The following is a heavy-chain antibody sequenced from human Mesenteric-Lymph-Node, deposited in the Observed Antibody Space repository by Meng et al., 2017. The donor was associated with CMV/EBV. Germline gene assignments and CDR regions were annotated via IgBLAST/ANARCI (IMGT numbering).Heavy chain of an antibody. V-gene: IGHV3-33*08. CDR3: ARHWDV. J-gene: IGHJ6*02. CDR1: GFTFSSYS. Sequence: GGSLRLSCAASGFTFSSYSMNWVRQAPGKGLEWVAFIRYDGSNKYYADSVKGRFTISRDNAKNSLYLQMNSLRADDTAVYYCARHWDVWGQGTTVTVSS. CDR2: IRYDGSNK.